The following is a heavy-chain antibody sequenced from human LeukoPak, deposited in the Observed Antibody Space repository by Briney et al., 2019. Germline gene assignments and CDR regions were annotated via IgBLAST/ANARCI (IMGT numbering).Heavy chain of an antibody. Sequence: ASVKVSCKASGYTFTSYDINWVRQATGQGLEWMGWMNPNSGNTGYAQKFQGRVTMTRNTSISTAYMEPSSLRSEDTAVYYCARDLGAYCGGDCWNYYYYGMDVWGQGTTVTVSS. CDR2: MNPNSGNT. V-gene: IGHV1-8*01. CDR1: GYTFTSYD. D-gene: IGHD2-21*02. CDR3: ARDLGAYCGGDCWNYYYYGMDV. J-gene: IGHJ6*02.